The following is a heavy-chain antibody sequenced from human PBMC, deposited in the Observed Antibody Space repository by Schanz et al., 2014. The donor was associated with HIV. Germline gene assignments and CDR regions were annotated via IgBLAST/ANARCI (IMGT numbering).Heavy chain of an antibody. CDR2: INPNSGGS. V-gene: IGHV1-2*02. D-gene: IGHD2-2*01. CDR3: ARLGPIVVVPGPLAWYFDL. Sequence: QVQLVQSGAEVKKPGASVKVSCKASGYSFSAYYMHWVRQAPGQGPEWMGWINPNSGGSKFAQKFQGRVTLTTDTSINMAYMEMTRLTSHDTAVYYCARLGPIVVVPGPLAWYFDLWGRGTLVTVSS. CDR1: GYSFSAYY. J-gene: IGHJ2*01.